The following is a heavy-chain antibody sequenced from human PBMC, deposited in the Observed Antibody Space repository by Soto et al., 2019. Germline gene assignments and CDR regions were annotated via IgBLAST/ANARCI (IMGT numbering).Heavy chain of an antibody. CDR3: ARDNMVRGLFDF. CDR2: TYYSGST. J-gene: IGHJ4*02. V-gene: IGHV4-30-4*01. Sequence: QVQLQESGPGLVKPSQTLSLTCTVSGGSISSDDYYWSWIRQPPGKGLEWIGYTYYSGSTDYNPSLKSRVTILVDTSKNQYSLRLSAVTAVDTAVYYCARDNMVRGLFDFWGRGTLVTVSS. D-gene: IGHD3-10*01. CDR1: GGSISSDDYY.